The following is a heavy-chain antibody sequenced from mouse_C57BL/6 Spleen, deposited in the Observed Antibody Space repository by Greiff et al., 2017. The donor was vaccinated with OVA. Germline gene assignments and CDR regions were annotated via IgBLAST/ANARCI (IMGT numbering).Heavy chain of an antibody. D-gene: IGHD1-1*01. V-gene: IGHV5-17*01. CDR3: AGGSSPFYAMDY. CDR1: GFTFSDYG. J-gene: IGHJ4*01. CDR2: ISSGSSTI. Sequence: DVQLVESGGGLVKPGGSLKLSCAASGFTFSDYGMHWVRQAPEKGLEWVAYISSGSSTIYYADTVKGRFTISRDNAKNTLFLQMTSLRSEDTAMYYCAGGSSPFYAMDYWGQGTSVTVSS.